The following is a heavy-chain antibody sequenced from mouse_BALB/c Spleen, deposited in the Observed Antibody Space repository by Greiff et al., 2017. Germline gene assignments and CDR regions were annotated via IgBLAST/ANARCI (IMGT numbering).Heavy chain of an antibody. Sequence: QVQLQQSGPQLVRPGASVKISCKASGYSFTSYWMHWVKQRPGQGLEWIGMIDPSDSETRLNQKFKDKATLTVDKSSSTAYMQLSSPTSEDSAVYYCARNAPYAMDYWGQGTSVTVSS. CDR2: IDPSDSET. V-gene: IGHV1S127*01. J-gene: IGHJ4*01. CDR3: ARNAPYAMDY. CDR1: GYSFTSYW.